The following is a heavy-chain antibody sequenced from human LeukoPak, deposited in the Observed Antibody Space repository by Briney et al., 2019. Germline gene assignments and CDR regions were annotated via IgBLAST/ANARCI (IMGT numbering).Heavy chain of an antibody. CDR3: ARVTTGGYYNC. V-gene: IGHV4-61*02. CDR2: IYTTGST. D-gene: IGHD3-22*01. Sequence: SETLSLTCTVSGGSISSGTYYWTWIRQPTGKGLEWIGRIYTTGSTNYNPSLKSRVTMSTDTSKNQFSLKLSSVTAADTAVYYCARVTTGGYYNCWGQGTLVTVSS. J-gene: IGHJ4*02. CDR1: GGSISSGTYY.